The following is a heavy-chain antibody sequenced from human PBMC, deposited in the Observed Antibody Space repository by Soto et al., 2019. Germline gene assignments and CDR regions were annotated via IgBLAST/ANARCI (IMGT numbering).Heavy chain of an antibody. Sequence: ASVKVSCKASGGTFSSYTISWVRQAPGQGLEWMGRIIPILGIANYAQKFQGRVTITADKSTSTAYMELSSLRSEDTAVYYCARDRSFEVVAAIGYYFDYWGQGTLVTVSS. D-gene: IGHD2-15*01. CDR2: IIPILGIA. CDR1: GGTFSSYT. J-gene: IGHJ4*02. V-gene: IGHV1-69*04. CDR3: ARDRSFEVVAAIGYYFDY.